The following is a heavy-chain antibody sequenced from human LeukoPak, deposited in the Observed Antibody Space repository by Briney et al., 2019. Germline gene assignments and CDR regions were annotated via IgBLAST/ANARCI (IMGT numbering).Heavy chain of an antibody. J-gene: IGHJ4*02. CDR3: ARDGLRFLEWLYHFDY. CDR2: ISAYNGNT. D-gene: IGHD3-3*01. CDR1: GYTFTSYG. V-gene: IGHV1-18*01. Sequence: ASVKVSCKASGYTFTSYGISWVRQAPGQGLEWMGWISAYNGNTNYAQKLQGRVTMTTDTSTSTAYMELRSLRSDDTAVYYCARDGLRFLEWLYHFDYWGQGTLVTVS.